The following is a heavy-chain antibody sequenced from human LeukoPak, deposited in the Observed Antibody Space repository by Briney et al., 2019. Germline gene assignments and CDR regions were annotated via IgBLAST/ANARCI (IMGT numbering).Heavy chain of an antibody. J-gene: IGHJ5*02. CDR1: GYSFTSYW. Sequence: RGESLKISCKGSGYSFTSYWIGWVRQMPGKGLEWMGIIYPGDSDTRYSPSFQGQVTISADKSTNTAYLQWSSLKASDTAMYYCARERGYCSSTSCQNWFDPWGQGTLVTVSS. CDR2: IYPGDSDT. D-gene: IGHD2-2*01. CDR3: ARERGYCSSTSCQNWFDP. V-gene: IGHV5-51*01.